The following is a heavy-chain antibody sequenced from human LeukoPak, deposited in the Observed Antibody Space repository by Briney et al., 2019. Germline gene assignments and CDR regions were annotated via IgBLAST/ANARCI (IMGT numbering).Heavy chain of an antibody. CDR1: GGTFSSYA. D-gene: IGHD6-13*01. Sequence: SVKVSCKASGGTFSSYAISWVRQAPGQGLEWVGGIIPIFGTANYAEKFQGRVTITANESTSTAYMELSSLRSEDTAVYYCARAVYSSILYYFDYWGQGTLVTVSS. J-gene: IGHJ4*02. CDR3: ARAVYSSILYYFDY. V-gene: IGHV1-69*13. CDR2: IIPIFGTA.